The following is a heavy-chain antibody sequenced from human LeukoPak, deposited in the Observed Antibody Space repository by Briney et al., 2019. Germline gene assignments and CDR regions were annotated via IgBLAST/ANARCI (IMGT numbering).Heavy chain of an antibody. Sequence: GGSLRLSCAASGFTFGNYAMHWVRQAPGKGLEWVAVISYDGSNKYYADSVKGRFTISRDNSKNTLYLQMNSLRTEDTAVYYCARDYCSGGSCYSLPGYWGQGTLVTVSS. CDR1: GFTFGNYA. J-gene: IGHJ4*02. D-gene: IGHD2-15*01. CDR2: ISYDGSNK. CDR3: ARDYCSGGSCYSLPGY. V-gene: IGHV3-30*04.